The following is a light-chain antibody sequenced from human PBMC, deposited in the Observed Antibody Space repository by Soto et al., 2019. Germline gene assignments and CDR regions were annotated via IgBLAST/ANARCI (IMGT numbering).Light chain of an antibody. Sequence: EIVMTQSPAPLLLSPGEGATSSSRASRSVSTNLAWYQQKPGQAPRLLIYGASTRATGIPARFSGSGSGTEFTLTISSLQSEDFAVYYCQQNNKWPPWTFGQGTKVESK. CDR2: GAS. CDR1: RSVSTN. J-gene: IGKJ1*01. V-gene: IGKV3-15*01. CDR3: QQNNKWPPWT.